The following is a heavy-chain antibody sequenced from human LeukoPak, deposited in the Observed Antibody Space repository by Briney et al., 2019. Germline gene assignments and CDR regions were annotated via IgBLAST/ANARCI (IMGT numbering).Heavy chain of an antibody. CDR2: TSSGGSTI. Sequence: GGSLRLSCAAFGFTFSSYGMNWVRQAPGRGLEWISYTSSGGSTIYYADSVKGRFTTSRDNAKNSLYLQMNSLRAEDTAVYYCARDRGGGNIYFDYWGQGTLVTVSS. J-gene: IGHJ4*02. CDR1: GFTFSSYG. CDR3: ARDRGGGNIYFDY. D-gene: IGHD2-15*01. V-gene: IGHV3-48*03.